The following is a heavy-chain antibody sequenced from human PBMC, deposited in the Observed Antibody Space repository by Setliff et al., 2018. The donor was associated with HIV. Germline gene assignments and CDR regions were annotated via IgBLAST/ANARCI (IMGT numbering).Heavy chain of an antibody. D-gene: IGHD3-16*02. CDR1: GFSLSTSGVG. J-gene: IGHJ4*02. CDR3: AHTDYDYVWGSYRFDY. V-gene: IGHV2-5*01. Sequence: GSGPTLVNPTQTLTLTCTFSGFSLSTSGVGVGWIRQPPGKALEWLALIYWNDDKRYSPSLKSRLTISKDPSKNQVVLTMTNMDPVETATYYCAHTDYDYVWGSYRFDYWGQGTLVTVSS. CDR2: IYWNDDK.